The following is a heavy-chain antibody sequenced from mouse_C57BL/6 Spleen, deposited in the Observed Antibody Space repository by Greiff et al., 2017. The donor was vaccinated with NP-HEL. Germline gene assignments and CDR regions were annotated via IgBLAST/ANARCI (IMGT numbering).Heavy chain of an antibody. CDR1: GYAFTNYL. D-gene: IGHD2-12*01. J-gene: IGHJ2*01. CDR3: ARSYSREYYFDY. Sequence: QVQLKQSGAELVRPGTSVKVSCKASGYAFTNYLIEWVKQRPGQGLEWIGVINPGSGGTNYNEKFKGKATLTADKSSSTAYMQLSSLTSEDSAVYFCARSYSREYYFDYWGQGTTLTVSS. CDR2: INPGSGGT. V-gene: IGHV1-54*01.